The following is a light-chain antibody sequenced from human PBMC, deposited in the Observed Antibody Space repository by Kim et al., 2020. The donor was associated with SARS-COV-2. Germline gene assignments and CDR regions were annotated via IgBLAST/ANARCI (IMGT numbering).Light chain of an antibody. Sequence: EIVLTLSPGTLSLSPGERATLSCRASQSVSSNYLAWYQQKPGQAPRLLIYGASSRATGIPDRFSGSGSGTDFTLTISRLEPEDFAVYYCQQYGSSYTFGQGTKLEI. V-gene: IGKV3-20*01. CDR1: QSVSSNY. CDR3: QQYGSSYT. J-gene: IGKJ2*01. CDR2: GAS.